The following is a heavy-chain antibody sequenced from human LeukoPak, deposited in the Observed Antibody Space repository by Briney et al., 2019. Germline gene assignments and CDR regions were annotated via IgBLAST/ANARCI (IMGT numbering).Heavy chain of an antibody. CDR2: MSSSDDGR. V-gene: IGHV3-23*01. Sequence: GGSLRLSCSASGFTFNTYAMSWVRQAPGKGLEWVSAMSSSDDGRYYAASVRGRFTISRDTSRNTLYLQMNSLRAEDAAVYYCAKAPVTSCRGAFCYPFDYWGQGTLVTVSS. CDR3: AKAPVTSCRGAFCYPFDY. J-gene: IGHJ4*02. D-gene: IGHD2-15*01. CDR1: GFTFNTYA.